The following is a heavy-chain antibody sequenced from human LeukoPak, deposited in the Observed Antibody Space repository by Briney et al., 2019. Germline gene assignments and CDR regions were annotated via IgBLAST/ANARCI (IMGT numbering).Heavy chain of an antibody. CDR1: GFTSSAFW. CDR3: ATFEVVVPGGLLL. Sequence: AGGSLRLSCVASGFTSSAFWMSWVRRPPGKGLEWVANIKKDGSEKEYVDSVKGRFSIFRDNAKNSVYLQMNSLRAEDTAVYYCATFEVVVPGGLLLWGKGTTVIVSS. J-gene: IGHJ6*04. D-gene: IGHD3-3*01. CDR2: IKKDGSEK. V-gene: IGHV3-7*01.